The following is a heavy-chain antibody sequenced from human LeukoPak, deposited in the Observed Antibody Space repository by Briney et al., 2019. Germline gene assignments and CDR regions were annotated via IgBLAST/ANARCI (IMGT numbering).Heavy chain of an antibody. J-gene: IGHJ4*02. V-gene: IGHV3-21*01. D-gene: IGHD4-17*01. Sequence: GGSLRLSCAASGFTVTTNYMNWVRQAPGKGLEWVSSISSSSSYIYYADSVKGRFTISRDNAKNSLYLQINSLRAEDTAVYYCAREYGDYAGYFDYWGQGTLVTVSS. CDR3: AREYGDYAGYFDY. CDR2: ISSSSSYI. CDR1: GFTVTTNY.